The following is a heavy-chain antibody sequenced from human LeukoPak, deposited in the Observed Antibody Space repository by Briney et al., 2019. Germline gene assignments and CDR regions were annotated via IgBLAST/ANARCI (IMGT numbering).Heavy chain of an antibody. J-gene: IGHJ4*02. V-gene: IGHV3-30-3*01. Sequence: GGSLILSCAASGFTFSSYAMHWVRQAPGKGLEWVAVISYDGSNKYYADSVKGRFTISRDNSKNTLYLQMNSLRAEDTAVYYCARVPDQSYYYDSSGTFDYWGQGTLVTVSS. CDR1: GFTFSSYA. D-gene: IGHD3-22*01. CDR2: ISYDGSNK. CDR3: ARVPDQSYYYDSSGTFDY.